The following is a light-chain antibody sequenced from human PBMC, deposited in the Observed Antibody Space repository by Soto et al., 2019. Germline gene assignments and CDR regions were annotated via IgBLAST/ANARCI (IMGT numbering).Light chain of an antibody. J-gene: IGKJ2*01. Sequence: IQMTQSPSSLSASVGDRVTITCRTSQTIDSHLSWYQQKPGKAPKLLIYDASNLQSGVPSTFSGGGSGTVFTLTIASLQPEVFATYFCHQTYSIPNTFGQGTKLEIK. CDR2: DAS. CDR1: QTIDSH. V-gene: IGKV1-39*01. CDR3: HQTYSIPNT.